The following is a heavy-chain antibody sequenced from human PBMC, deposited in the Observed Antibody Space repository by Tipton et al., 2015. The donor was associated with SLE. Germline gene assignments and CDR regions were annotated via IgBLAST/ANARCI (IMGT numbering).Heavy chain of an antibody. J-gene: IGHJ6*03. CDR3: ARGYSGSYYYYYYMDV. Sequence: TLSLTCSVSGGSISTYYWNWIRQPPGKGLEWIGYVDNSGSTNYNPSLKSRLTISVDTSKNQFSLKLSSVTAADTAVYYCARGYSGSYYYYYYMDVWGKGTTVTVSS. D-gene: IGHD1-26*01. CDR2: VDNSGST. CDR1: GGSISTYY. V-gene: IGHV4-59*01.